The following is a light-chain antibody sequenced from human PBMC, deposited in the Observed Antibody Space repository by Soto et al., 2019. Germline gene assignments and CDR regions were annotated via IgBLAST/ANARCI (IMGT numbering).Light chain of an antibody. CDR1: RSDVGGYNF. CDR2: DVS. J-gene: IGLJ3*02. V-gene: IGLV2-14*01. CDR3: SSYTSSSTWV. Sequence: QSALTQPASVSGSPGQSITISCTGTRSDVGGYNFVSWYQQHPGKAPRFMIYDVSYRPSGVSNRFSGSKSGNTASLTISGLQAEDEADYYCSSYTSSSTWVFGGGTQLTVL.